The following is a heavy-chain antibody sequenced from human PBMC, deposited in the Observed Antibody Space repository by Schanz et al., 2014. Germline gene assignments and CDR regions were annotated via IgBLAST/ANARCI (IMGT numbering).Heavy chain of an antibody. CDR2: ISGSGGDT. CDR3: AYYDVLTGFDY. CDR1: GFSFSIFA. V-gene: IGHV3-23*01. J-gene: IGHJ4*02. Sequence: EVQLLESGGGLVQPGGSLRLSCVASGFSFSIFAMTWVRQAPGQGLEWVSTISGSGGDTYPADSVKGRFTISRDNSNNTLYLQMKSLRAEDTAVYYCAYYDVLTGFDYWGQGTQVTVSS. D-gene: IGHD3-9*01.